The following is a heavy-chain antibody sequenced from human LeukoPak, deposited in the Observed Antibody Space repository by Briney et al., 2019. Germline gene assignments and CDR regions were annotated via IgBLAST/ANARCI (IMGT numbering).Heavy chain of an antibody. CDR1: GGSISSSSYY. D-gene: IGHD2-15*01. Sequence: SETLSLTCTVSGGSISSSSYYWGWIRQPPGKGLEWIGSIYYSGSTYYNPSLKSRVTISVDTSKNQFSLKLNSVTAADTAVYYCVRGGGKAAATFDYWGQGTLVTVSS. CDR2: IYYSGST. J-gene: IGHJ4*02. CDR3: VRGGGKAAATFDY. V-gene: IGHV4-39*07.